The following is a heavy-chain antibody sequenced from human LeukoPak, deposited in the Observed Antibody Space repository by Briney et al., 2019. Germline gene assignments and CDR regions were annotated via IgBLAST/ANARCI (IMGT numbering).Heavy chain of an antibody. CDR1: GFTFSSYA. CDR2: ISGSGGST. V-gene: IGHV3-23*01. D-gene: IGHD5-18*01. CDR3: ATHVDTAMVLFDY. J-gene: IGHJ4*02. Sequence: EGSLRLSFAASGFTFSSYAMSWVRQAPGKGLEWVSAISGSGGSTYYADSVKGRFTISRDNSKNTLYLQMNSLRAEDTAVYYCATHVDTAMVLFDYWGQGTLVTVSS.